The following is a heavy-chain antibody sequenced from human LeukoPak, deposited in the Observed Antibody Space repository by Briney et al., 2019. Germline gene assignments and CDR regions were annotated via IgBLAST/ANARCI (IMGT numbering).Heavy chain of an antibody. CDR1: GGTFSSYA. V-gene: IGHV1-69*13. CDR2: IIPIFGTA. CDR3: ASSTYDSSGWLSY. J-gene: IGHJ4*02. Sequence: AAVKVSCKASGGTFSSYAISWVRQAPGQGLEWMGGIIPIFGTANYAQKFQGRVTITADESTSTAYMELSSLRSDDTAVYYCASSTYDSSGWLSYWGQGTLVTVSS. D-gene: IGHD3-22*01.